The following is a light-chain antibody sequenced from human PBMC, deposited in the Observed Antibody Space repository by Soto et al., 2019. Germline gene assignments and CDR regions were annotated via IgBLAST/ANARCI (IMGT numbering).Light chain of an antibody. CDR1: SSDVGSYNL. J-gene: IGLJ1*01. CDR2: ECG. Sequence: QSVLTQPASVSGSPGQSITISCTGTSSDVGSYNLVSWYQQHPGKAPKLMISECGQRPSGASDRFSGSKSGNTASLTISGLQAEDEADYYCCSYADGSSYVFGTGTKLTVL. V-gene: IGLV2-23*01. CDR3: CSYADGSSYV.